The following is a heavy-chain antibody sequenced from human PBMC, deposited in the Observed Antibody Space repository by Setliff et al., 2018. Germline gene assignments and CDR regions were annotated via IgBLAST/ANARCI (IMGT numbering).Heavy chain of an antibody. CDR3: ARSNYDILTRNWFDP. J-gene: IGHJ5*02. Sequence: ASVKVSCKASGYTFTGYYMHWVRQAPGQGLEWMGRINPNSGGTNYVQKFQGRVTMTRDTSISTAYMEPSRLRSDDTAVYYCARSNYDILTRNWFDPWGQGTLVTVSS. CDR2: INPNSGGT. V-gene: IGHV1-2*06. D-gene: IGHD3-9*01. CDR1: GYTFTGYY.